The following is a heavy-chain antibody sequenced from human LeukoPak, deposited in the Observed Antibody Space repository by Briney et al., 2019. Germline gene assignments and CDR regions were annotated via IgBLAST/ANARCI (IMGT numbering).Heavy chain of an antibody. CDR3: ARVFKAYSPSTRYFDWLNAFDI. J-gene: IGHJ3*02. CDR2: IYYSGST. V-gene: IGHV4-59*01. Sequence: SETLSLTCTVSGGSISSYYWSWIRQPPGKGLEWIGYIYYSGSTNYNPSLKSRVTISVDTSKNQFSLKLSSVTAADTAVYYCARVFKAYSPSTRYFDWLNAFDIWGQGTMVTVSS. D-gene: IGHD3-9*01. CDR1: GGSISSYY.